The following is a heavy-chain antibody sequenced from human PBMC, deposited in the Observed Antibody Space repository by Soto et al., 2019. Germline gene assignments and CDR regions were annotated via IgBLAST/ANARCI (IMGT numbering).Heavy chain of an antibody. Sequence: GGSLRLSCAASGFTFSSYSMNWVRQAPGKGLEWVSSISSSSSYIYYADSVKGRFTISRDNAKNSLYLQMNSLRAEDTAVYYCAIYLTYSSSLHCDYCGQGTLVTVSS. D-gene: IGHD6-6*01. CDR2: ISSSSSYI. CDR3: AIYLTYSSSLHCDY. CDR1: GFTFSSYS. V-gene: IGHV3-21*01. J-gene: IGHJ4*02.